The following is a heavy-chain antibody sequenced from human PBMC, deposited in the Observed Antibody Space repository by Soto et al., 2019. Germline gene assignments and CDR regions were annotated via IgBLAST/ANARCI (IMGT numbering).Heavy chain of an antibody. V-gene: IGHV1-69*06. CDR2: IIPLFGRG. Sequence: SGKVCCKASGGISTRHSISWIRQAPGQGLQWMGGIIPLFGRGNHAQQFQDRLTITADKSTSTVYMELSSLRLTDTAVYYCASDMDYYHYYGMDVWGQGTTVTVSS. D-gene: IGHD3-10*01. CDR1: GGISTRHS. CDR3: ASDMDYYHYYGMDV. J-gene: IGHJ6*02.